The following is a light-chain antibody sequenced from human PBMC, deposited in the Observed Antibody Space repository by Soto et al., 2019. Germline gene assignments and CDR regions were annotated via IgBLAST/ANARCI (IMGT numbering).Light chain of an antibody. J-gene: IGKJ3*01. V-gene: IGKV3-15*01. Sequence: EILMTQSPATLSVSPGERATLSCRASQSLSRNLAWYQQKPGQAPRLLIYGASPRASGIPARFSGSGSGTEFNLTISSLQSEDFALYYCQHYNDWPPAFTFGPGTKVDL. CDR3: QHYNDWPPAFT. CDR2: GAS. CDR1: QSLSRN.